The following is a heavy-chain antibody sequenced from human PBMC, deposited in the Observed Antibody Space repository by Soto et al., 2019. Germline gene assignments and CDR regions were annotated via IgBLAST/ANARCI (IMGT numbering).Heavy chain of an antibody. Sequence: QVQLVESGGGVVQPGRSLRLSCAASGFTFSSYAMHWVRQAPGKGLEWVAVISYDGSNKYYADSVKGRFTIPRDNSKNTVYLQMNSLRAEDTAVYYCARASSGWYKDAFDIWGQGTMVTVSS. V-gene: IGHV3-30-3*01. J-gene: IGHJ3*02. CDR2: ISYDGSNK. D-gene: IGHD6-19*01. CDR1: GFTFSSYA. CDR3: ARASSGWYKDAFDI.